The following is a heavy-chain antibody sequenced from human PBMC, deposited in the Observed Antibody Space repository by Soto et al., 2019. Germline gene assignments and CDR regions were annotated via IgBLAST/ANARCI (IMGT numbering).Heavy chain of an antibody. CDR1: GYSFTSYW. D-gene: IGHD2-15*01. CDR3: ARAPPARGYCSGGSCYSFDP. CDR2: IYPGDSDT. V-gene: IGHV5-51*01. Sequence: EVQLVQSGAEVKKPGESLKISCKGSGYSFTSYWIGWVRQMPGKGLEWMGIIYPGDSDTRYSPSFQGQVTISADKSISTAYLQWSSLKASDTAMYYCARAPPARGYCSGGSCYSFDPWGQGTLVTVSS. J-gene: IGHJ5*02.